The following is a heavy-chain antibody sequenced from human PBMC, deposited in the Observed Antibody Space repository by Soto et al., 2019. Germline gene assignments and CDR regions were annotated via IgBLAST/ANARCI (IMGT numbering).Heavy chain of an antibody. CDR2: IYSSGST. J-gene: IGHJ4*02. D-gene: IGHD5-18*01. V-gene: IGHV4-61*01. CDR1: GDSVSSDNCY. CDR3: ARDIRGYSRAFDY. Sequence: SEALSLTCTVSGDSVSSDNCYWTWIRQPPGKGLEWIGYIYSSGSTNYNPSLKSRVTISVDTSRNQFSLKLTSVTAADTAVYYCARDIRGYSRAFDYWGQGTLVTVYS.